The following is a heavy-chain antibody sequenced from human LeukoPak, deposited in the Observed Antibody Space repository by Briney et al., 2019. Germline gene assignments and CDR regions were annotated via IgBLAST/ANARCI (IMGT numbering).Heavy chain of an antibody. CDR3: ARTTGTTFPYYCSMDV. CDR2: IYYSGTT. D-gene: IGHD1-1*01. J-gene: IGHJ6*02. Sequence: SETLSLTCSVSGGSISSYYWSWVRQPPGKGLEWIGYIYYSGTTDYNPSLKSRVTILVDTSKNQFSLMLTSVTAVDTAVYYCARTTGTTFPYYCSMDVWGQGTTVTVSS. CDR1: GGSISSYY. V-gene: IGHV4-59*01.